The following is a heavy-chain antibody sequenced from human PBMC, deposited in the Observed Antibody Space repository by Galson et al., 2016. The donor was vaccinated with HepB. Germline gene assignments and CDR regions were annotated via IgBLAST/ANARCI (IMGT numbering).Heavy chain of an antibody. V-gene: IGHV4-4*07. CDR3: ARDWDSVGFDP. D-gene: IGHD1-26*01. Sequence: SETLSLTCTVSGASISSYYWSWIRQPAGKGLEWIGRIYTSVTTNYNPSLKSRVAMSVDTSKNQFSLKLSSVTAADTAVSYCARDWDSVGFDPWGQGTLVTVSS. J-gene: IGHJ5*02. CDR2: IYTSVTT. CDR1: GASISSYY.